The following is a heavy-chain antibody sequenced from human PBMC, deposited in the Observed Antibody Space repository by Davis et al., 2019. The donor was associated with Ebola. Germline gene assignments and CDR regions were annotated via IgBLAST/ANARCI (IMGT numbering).Heavy chain of an antibody. D-gene: IGHD4-17*01. Sequence: LSLTCAASGFTVSSNYMSWVRQAPGKGLEWVPVIYSGGSTYYADSVKGRFTISRHNSKNTLYLQMNSLRAEDTAVYYCARDYGDYYYGMDVWGQGTTVTVSS. CDR3: ARDYGDYYYGMDV. CDR1: GFTVSSNY. J-gene: IGHJ6*02. V-gene: IGHV3-53*04. CDR2: IYSGGST.